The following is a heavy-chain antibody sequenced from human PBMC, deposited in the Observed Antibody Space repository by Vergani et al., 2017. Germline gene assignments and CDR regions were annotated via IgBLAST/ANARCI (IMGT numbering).Heavy chain of an antibody. V-gene: IGHV4-34*01. CDR3: ARGRCSGGSCYSREYYFDY. Sequence: QVQLQQWGAGLLKPSETLSLTCAVYGGSFSGYYWSWIRQPPGKGLEWIGEINHSGSTNYNPSLKSRVTISVDTSENQFSLKLSSVTAADTAVYYCARGRCSGGSCYSREYYFDYWGQGTLVTVSS. CDR1: GGSFSGYY. J-gene: IGHJ4*02. D-gene: IGHD2-15*01. CDR2: INHSGST.